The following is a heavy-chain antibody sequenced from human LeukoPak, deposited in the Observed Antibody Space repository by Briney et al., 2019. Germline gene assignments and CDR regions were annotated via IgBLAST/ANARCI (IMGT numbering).Heavy chain of an antibody. CDR1: GFTLSSYS. V-gene: IGHV3-48*01. D-gene: IGHD6-13*01. J-gene: IGHJ3*02. CDR3: ARDELGSSWYLDAFDI. CDR2: ISSSSSTI. Sequence: GGSLRLSCAASGFTLSSYSMNWVRQAPGKGLEWVSYISSSSSTIYYADSVKGRFTISRDNAKNSLYLQMNSLRAEDTAVYYCARDELGSSWYLDAFDIWGQGTMVTVSS.